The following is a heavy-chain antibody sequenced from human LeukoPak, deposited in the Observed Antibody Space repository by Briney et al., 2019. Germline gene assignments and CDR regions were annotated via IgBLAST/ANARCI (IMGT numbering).Heavy chain of an antibody. Sequence: GGSLRLSCAASGFTFSSYAMSWVRQAPGKGLEWVSAISGSGGSTYYADSVKGRFTISRDNSKNTLYLQMNSLRAEDTAVYYCAKVSIPHSSWYRVLNYYFDYWGQGTLVTVSS. J-gene: IGHJ4*02. CDR1: GFTFSSYA. CDR2: ISGSGGST. V-gene: IGHV3-23*01. D-gene: IGHD6-13*01. CDR3: AKVSIPHSSWYRVLNYYFDY.